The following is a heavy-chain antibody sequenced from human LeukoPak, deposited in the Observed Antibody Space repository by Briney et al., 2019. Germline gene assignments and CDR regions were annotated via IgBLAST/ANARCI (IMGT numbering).Heavy chain of an antibody. CDR3: ARTRKMIQLWEPTPADSGY. V-gene: IGHV1-2*02. Sequence: ASVKVSCKASGYTFTGYYVHWVRQAPGQGLEWMGWINPNSGGTNYAQKFQGRVTMTRDTSISTAYMELSRLRSDDTAVYYCARTRKMIQLWEPTPADSGYWGQGTLVTVSS. J-gene: IGHJ4*02. CDR2: INPNSGGT. D-gene: IGHD5-18*01. CDR1: GYTFTGYY.